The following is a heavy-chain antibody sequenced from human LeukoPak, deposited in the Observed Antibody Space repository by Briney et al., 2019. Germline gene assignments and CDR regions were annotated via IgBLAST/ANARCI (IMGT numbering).Heavy chain of an antibody. CDR2: INSDGSST. CDR1: GFTFSSYW. V-gene: IGHV3-74*01. Sequence: GGSLRLSCAASGFTFSSYWMHWVRQAPGKGLVWVSRINSDGSSTSYADSVKGRFTISRDNAKNSLYLQMNSLRAEDTAVYYCARGPYYDFWSGYYFTGRIYYYMDVWGKGTTVTVSS. J-gene: IGHJ6*03. CDR3: ARGPYYDFWSGYYFTGRIYYYMDV. D-gene: IGHD3-3*01.